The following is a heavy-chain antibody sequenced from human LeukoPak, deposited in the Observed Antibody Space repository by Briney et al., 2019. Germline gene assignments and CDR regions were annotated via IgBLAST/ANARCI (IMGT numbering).Heavy chain of an antibody. V-gene: IGHV3-21*01. CDR2: ISSSSSYI. CDR1: GLTFSSYS. Sequence: GGSLRLSCAASGLTFSSYSMDWVRQAPGKGLEWVSSISSSSSYIYYADSVKGRFTISRDNAKNSLYLQMNSLRAEDTAVYYCARQAGSSSGGWGQGTLVTVSS. J-gene: IGHJ4*02. D-gene: IGHD6-6*01. CDR3: ARQAGSSSGG.